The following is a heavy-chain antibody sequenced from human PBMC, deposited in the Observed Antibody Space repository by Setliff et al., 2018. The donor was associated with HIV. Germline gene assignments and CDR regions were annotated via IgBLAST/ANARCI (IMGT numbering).Heavy chain of an antibody. D-gene: IGHD1-26*01. V-gene: IGHV4-39*01. CDR1: GGSISSSSYY. CDR2: IYYSGST. Sequence: SETLSLTCTVSGGSISSSSYYWGWIRQPPGKGLEWIGSIYYSGSTYYNPSLKSRVTISVDTSKNQFSLKLSSVTAADTAVYYCARHIVGGWDALDIWGQGTMVTVSS. CDR3: ARHIVGGWDALDI. J-gene: IGHJ3*02.